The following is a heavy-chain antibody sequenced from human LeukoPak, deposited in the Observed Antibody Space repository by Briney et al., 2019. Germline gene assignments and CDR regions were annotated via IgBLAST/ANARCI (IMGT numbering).Heavy chain of an antibody. CDR1: GFTFSRYS. CDR2: ISSSSSYI. Sequence: GGSLRLSCAASGFTFSRYSMNWVRQAPGKGLEWVSSISSSSSYIYYADSLKGRFTISRDNAKDSLYLQMNSLRAEDTAVYYCARDPLGYCSGGSCYYYYMDVWGKGTTVTVSS. D-gene: IGHD2-15*01. J-gene: IGHJ6*03. V-gene: IGHV3-21*01. CDR3: ARDPLGYCSGGSCYYYYMDV.